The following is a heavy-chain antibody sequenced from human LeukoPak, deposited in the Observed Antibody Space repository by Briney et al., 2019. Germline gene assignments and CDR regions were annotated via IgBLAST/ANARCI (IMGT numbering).Heavy chain of an antibody. D-gene: IGHD1-20*01. CDR3: ARDMTETTGAIDY. Sequence: GGSLRLSCAASGFTFNSYWIHWVRQAPGKGLVWVSRINSDGSKTSYADFVKGRFTISRDNAERTLYLRMNSLRAEDTAVYYCARDMTETTGAIDYWGQGTLVTVSS. J-gene: IGHJ4*02. CDR1: GFTFNSYW. CDR2: INSDGSKT. V-gene: IGHV3-74*01.